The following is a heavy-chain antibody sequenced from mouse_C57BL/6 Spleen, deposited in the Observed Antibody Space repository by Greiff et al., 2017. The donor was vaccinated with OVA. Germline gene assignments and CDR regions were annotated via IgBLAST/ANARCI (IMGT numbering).Heavy chain of an antibody. D-gene: IGHD1-1*01. V-gene: IGHV1-34*01. CDR3: AGEGVYYGSSSGWFAY. J-gene: IGHJ3*01. Sequence: VQLKQSGPELVKPGASVKMSCKASGYTFTDYYMHWVKQSHGKSLEWIGYIYPNNGGNGYNQKFKGKATLTVDKSSSTAYMELRSLTSEDSAVYYCAGEGVYYGSSSGWFAYWGQGTLVTVSA. CDR2: IYPNNGGN. CDR1: GYTFTDYY.